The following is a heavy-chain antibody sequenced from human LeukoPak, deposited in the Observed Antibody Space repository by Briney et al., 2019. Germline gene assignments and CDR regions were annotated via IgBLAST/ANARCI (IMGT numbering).Heavy chain of an antibody. J-gene: IGHJ4*02. D-gene: IGHD3-22*01. CDR1: GFTFSSYA. CDR2: ISGRGDNT. Sequence: AGWSLRLSCAASGFTFSSYAMSWVRQAPGKGLEWVSGISGRGDNTYYADSVKGRFTISRDNSKNTLYVQVNSLGTEDTAAYYCAKGSYYDSSGSFYFDYWGQGTLVTVSS. V-gene: IGHV3-23*01. CDR3: AKGSYYDSSGSFYFDY.